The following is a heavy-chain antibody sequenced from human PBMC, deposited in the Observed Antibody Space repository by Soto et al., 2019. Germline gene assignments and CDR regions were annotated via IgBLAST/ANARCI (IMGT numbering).Heavy chain of an antibody. CDR3: TTTYPNEDSRVVAS. Sequence: EVQLVESGGGLVQPGRSLRLSCAASGFTFDDYAMHWVRQPPGKGLEWVSGITWNSGSKDYADSVKGRFTISRDNRKNSLYLQMNRRRGEDTALYYCTTTYPNEDSRVVASWGQGTLVTVSS. D-gene: IGHD1-1*01. CDR1: GFTFDDYA. J-gene: IGHJ5*02. CDR2: ITWNSGSK. V-gene: IGHV3-9*01.